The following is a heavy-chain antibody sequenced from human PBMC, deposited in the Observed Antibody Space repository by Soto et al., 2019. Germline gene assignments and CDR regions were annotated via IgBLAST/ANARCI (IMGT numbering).Heavy chain of an antibody. V-gene: IGHV3-23*01. D-gene: IGHD3-16*01. CDR3: AKDGQNRCIFGGALPLYDYYMGV. CDR1: GFTFSSYA. CDR2: ISGSGGST. J-gene: IGHJ6*03. Sequence: PGGSLRLSCAASGFTFSSYALSWVRQGPGTGLEWVSAISGSGGSTYYADSVKGRFTISRDNSKNTLYLQMNSLRAEDTAVYYCAKDGQNRCIFGGALPLYDYYMGVWGKGTTVTVSS.